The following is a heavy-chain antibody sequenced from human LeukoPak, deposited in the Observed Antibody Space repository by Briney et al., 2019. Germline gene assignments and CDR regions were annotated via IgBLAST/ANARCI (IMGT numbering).Heavy chain of an antibody. CDR3: ARDNVGGYNFDY. CDR2: IYYSGSI. J-gene: IGHJ4*02. Sequence: PSETLSLTCTVSGGSISSYYWSWIRQPPGKGLEWIGYIYYSGSINYNPSLKSRVTISVDTSKNQFSLKLSSVTAADTAVYYCARDNVGGYNFDYWGQGTLVTVSS. CDR1: GGSISSYY. D-gene: IGHD5-24*01. V-gene: IGHV4-59*01.